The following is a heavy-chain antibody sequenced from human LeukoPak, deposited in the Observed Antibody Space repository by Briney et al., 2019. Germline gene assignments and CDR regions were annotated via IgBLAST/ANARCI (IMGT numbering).Heavy chain of an antibody. J-gene: IGHJ4*02. D-gene: IGHD2-2*01. CDR2: INPNSGDT. V-gene: IGHV1-2*06. Sequence: ASVKVSCTASGYTFTGYHMHWVRQAPGQGLEWMGRINPNSGDTNYAQKFQGRVTMTRDMSISTAYMELSRLRSDDTAVYYCARDYCSSTSCLFDYWGQGTLVTVSS. CDR1: GYTFTGYH. CDR3: ARDYCSSTSCLFDY.